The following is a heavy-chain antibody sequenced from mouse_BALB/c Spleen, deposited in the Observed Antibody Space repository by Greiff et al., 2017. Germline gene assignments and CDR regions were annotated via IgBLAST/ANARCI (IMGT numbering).Heavy chain of an antibody. Sequence: QVHVKQSGAELMKPGASVKISCKATGYTFSSYWIEWVKQRPGHGLEWIGEILPGSGSTNYNEKFKGKATFTADTSSNTAYMQLSSLTSEDSAVYYCARGGNYAHYYAMDYWGQGTSVTVSS. CDR3: ARGGNYAHYYAMDY. V-gene: IGHV1-9*01. D-gene: IGHD2-1*01. CDR1: GYTFSSYW. J-gene: IGHJ4*01. CDR2: ILPGSGST.